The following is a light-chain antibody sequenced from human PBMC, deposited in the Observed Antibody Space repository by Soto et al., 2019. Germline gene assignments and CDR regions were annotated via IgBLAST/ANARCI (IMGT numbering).Light chain of an antibody. J-gene: IGKJ5*01. CDR3: QQYNSYPIT. Sequence: IQMTQSPSTLSASVGDRVTITGRASQSISSWLAWYQQKPGKAPKLLIYKASSLESGVPSRFSGSGSGTEFTLTIRSLQPDDFATYYCQQYNSYPITFGQGTRLEIK. V-gene: IGKV1-5*03. CDR1: QSISSW. CDR2: KAS.